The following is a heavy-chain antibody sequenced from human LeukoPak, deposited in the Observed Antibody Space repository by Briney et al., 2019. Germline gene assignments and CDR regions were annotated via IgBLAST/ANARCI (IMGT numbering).Heavy chain of an antibody. J-gene: IGHJ6*02. V-gene: IGHV3-30*02. CDR1: GFTLSSYG. Sequence: GGSLRLSCAASGFTLSSYGMHWVRQAPGKGLEWVAFIRHDESNKYYGDSVKGRFTISRDNSKNTMYLQMNSLGAEDVGVYYCAKDQGAPVGYYYGMDVWGQGTTVTVSS. CDR2: IRHDESNK. CDR3: AKDQGAPVGYYYGMDV. D-gene: IGHD1-26*01.